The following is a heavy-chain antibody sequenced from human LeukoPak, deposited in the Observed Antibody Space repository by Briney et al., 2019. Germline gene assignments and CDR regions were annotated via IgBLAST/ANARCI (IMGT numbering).Heavy chain of an antibody. J-gene: IGHJ4*02. V-gene: IGHV3-30*18. CDR2: ISYDGNNK. CDR1: GFTFSNYG. D-gene: IGHD4-23*01. CDR3: AKDIDYGGAN. Sequence: GGSLRLSCAASGFTFSNYGMHWVRQAPGKGLEWGALISYDGNNKYYSDSMKGRFTISRDNSKNTLYLQMNSLRAEDTAVYYCAKDIDYGGANWGQGTLVIVSS.